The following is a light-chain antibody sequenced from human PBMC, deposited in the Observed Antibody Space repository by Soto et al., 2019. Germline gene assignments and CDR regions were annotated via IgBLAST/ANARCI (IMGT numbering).Light chain of an antibody. J-gene: IGLJ1*01. CDR2: DVS. CDR1: SSDIGAYDY. V-gene: IGLV2-11*01. Sequence: QSALTQPRSVSGSPGQSVTISCTGTSSDIGAYDYVFWYLQYPGKSPKLMISDVSKRPSGVPDRFSGSKSGNTASLTISGLQAEDEADYYCCSYAGNFLKVFGTGTKVTVL. CDR3: CSYAGNFLKV.